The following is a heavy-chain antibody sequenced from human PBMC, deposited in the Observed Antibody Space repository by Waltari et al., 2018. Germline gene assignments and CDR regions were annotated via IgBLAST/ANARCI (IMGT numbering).Heavy chain of an antibody. CDR1: GGSISFHN. CDR2: IYNSGNT. CDR3: ARLRDGYYYYYGMDV. Sequence: QVQLQESGPRLAKPSETLSLNCSVSGGSISFHNWSWFRQSPRKGLEWIGYIYNSGNTNYNPSLKSRVTISADPSKNQFSLKVDSVTVADTAVYYCARLRDGYYYYYGMDVWGPGTTVTVSS. V-gene: IGHV4-4*09. J-gene: IGHJ6*02.